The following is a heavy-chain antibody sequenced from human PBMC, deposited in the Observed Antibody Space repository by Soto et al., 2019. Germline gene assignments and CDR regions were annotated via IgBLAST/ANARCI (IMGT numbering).Heavy chain of an antibody. V-gene: IGHV3-23*01. CDR1: GFTLSRYI. CDR2: INSNGGST. Sequence: GGSLGLSCVASGFTLSRYIMNWVRQAPGKGLEWVSTINSNGGSTYYADSVKARFTVSRDKSRNSLYLQLNSLRAEDKAVYYSARVPYLHYSRWTSCLHYFHYWGQAGLVTVSS. CDR3: ARVPYLHYSRWTSCLHYFHY. D-gene: IGHD2-2*01. J-gene: IGHJ4*02.